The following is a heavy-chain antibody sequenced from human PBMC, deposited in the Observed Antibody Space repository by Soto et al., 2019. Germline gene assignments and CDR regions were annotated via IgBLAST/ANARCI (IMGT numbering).Heavy chain of an antibody. CDR3: ASDLVDYGDYEIVDYWYFDL. CDR2: IIPIFGTA. Sequence: GASVKVSCKASGGTFSSYAISWVRQAPGQGLEWMGGIIPIFGTANYAQKFQGRVPITADESTSTAYMELSSLRSEDTAVYYCASDLVDYGDYEIVDYWYFDLWGHGTLVTVS. V-gene: IGHV1-69*13. D-gene: IGHD4-17*01. J-gene: IGHJ2*01. CDR1: GGTFSSYA.